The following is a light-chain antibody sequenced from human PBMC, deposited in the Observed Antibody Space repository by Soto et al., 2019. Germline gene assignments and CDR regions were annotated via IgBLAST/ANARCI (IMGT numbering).Light chain of an antibody. CDR3: QLYGSSPLT. Sequence: EIVLTQSPGTLSLSPGERATLSCRASQSVSSSTYLAWYQQKLGQAPRLLIYGASSRATGIPDRFSGSGSGTDFTLTISRLEPEDFAVYYCQLYGSSPLTFGGGTKVEIK. J-gene: IGKJ4*01. CDR2: GAS. CDR1: QSVSSSTY. V-gene: IGKV3-20*01.